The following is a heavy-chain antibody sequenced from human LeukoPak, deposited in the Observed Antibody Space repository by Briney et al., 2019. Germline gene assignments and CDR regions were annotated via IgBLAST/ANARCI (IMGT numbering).Heavy chain of an antibody. CDR1: GDSISSSNW. CDR3: ASLTTVTQGYFDS. Sequence: SETLSLTCAVSGDSISSSNWWSWVRQSPGKGLEWIAEIHHSGSTNCNPSLKSRVTISVDKSKNQFSLQLSSVTAADTAVYYCASLTTVTQGYFDSWGQGTLVTVSS. V-gene: IGHV4-4*02. D-gene: IGHD4-17*01. CDR2: IHHSGST. J-gene: IGHJ4*02.